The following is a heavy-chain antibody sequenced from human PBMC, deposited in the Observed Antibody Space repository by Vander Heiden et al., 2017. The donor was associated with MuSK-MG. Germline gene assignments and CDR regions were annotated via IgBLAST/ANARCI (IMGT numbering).Heavy chain of an antibody. CDR1: GLTFGAHY. CDR2: ISSSSSYT. CDR3: ARAPTNFYCSGGSCPYYFDY. Sequence: QVQLVESGGGLVKPGGSLRLSCAASGLTFGAHYLSWIRQAPGKWLEWVSYISSSSSYTNYADSVKGRFTISRDNAKNSLYLQMNSLRAEDTAVYYCARAPTNFYCSGGSCPYYFDYWGQGTLVTVSS. V-gene: IGHV3-11*06. J-gene: IGHJ4*02. D-gene: IGHD2-15*01.